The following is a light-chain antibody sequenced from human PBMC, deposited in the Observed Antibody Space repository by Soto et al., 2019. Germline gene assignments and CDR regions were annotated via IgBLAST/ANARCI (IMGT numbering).Light chain of an antibody. CDR1: QRVNNY. CDR3: QQTYDTPTT. V-gene: IGKV1-39*01. J-gene: IGKJ2*01. CDR2: AAS. Sequence: DIQMTQSPSSLSASVGDRVTITCRASQRVNNYLNWYQQKPGKAPNLLIYAASSLQSGVPSRFSGSGSGTDFTLTISSLQPADFATYYCQQTYDTPTTFGQGTNLEIK.